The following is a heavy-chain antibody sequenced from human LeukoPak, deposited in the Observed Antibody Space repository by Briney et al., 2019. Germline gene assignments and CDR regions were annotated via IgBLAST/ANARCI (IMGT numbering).Heavy chain of an antibody. V-gene: IGHV3-9*01. D-gene: IGHD6-19*01. J-gene: IGHJ4*02. CDR3: VKESEDSSGWATRYYFDY. Sequence: GGSLRLSCAASGFTFSSYGMHWVRQAPGKGLEWDAGITWNSDNIDYAESVRGRFTISRDNAKNSLYLEMSSLRLEDTALYYCVKESEDSSGWATRYYFDYWGQGSLVTVSS. CDR2: ITWNSDNI. CDR1: GFTFSSYG.